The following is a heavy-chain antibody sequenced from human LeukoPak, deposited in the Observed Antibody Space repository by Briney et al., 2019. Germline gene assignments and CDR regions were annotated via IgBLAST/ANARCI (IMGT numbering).Heavy chain of an antibody. D-gene: IGHD5-18*01. V-gene: IGHV1-24*01. CDR3: ALYQREQLWPVYFDY. CDR1: GYTLTELS. Sequence: VASVKVSCKVSGYTLTELSMHWVRQAPGKGLEWMGGFYPEDGETTYAQKFQGRATITEDTSTETAYMEVSRLKYEDTAVYYCALYQREQLWPVYFDYWGEGAMVTVPS. CDR2: FYPEDGET. J-gene: IGHJ4*02.